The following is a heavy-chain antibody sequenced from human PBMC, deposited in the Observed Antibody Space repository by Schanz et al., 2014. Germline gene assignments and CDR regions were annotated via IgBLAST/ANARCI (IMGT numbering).Heavy chain of an antibody. D-gene: IGHD3-16*01. CDR2: ISAYSGNS. CDR3: ARERSYGTYGMDV. CDR1: GYTFISHG. J-gene: IGHJ6*02. Sequence: QVQLVQSGDVVKKPGASVKVSCKASGYTFISHGINWVRQAPGQGLEWVGWISAYSGNSDYAQKLQGRVTMTTDTSTTTAYLELRSLRSDDTAVYYCARERSYGTYGMDVWGQGTTVTVSS. V-gene: IGHV1-18*04.